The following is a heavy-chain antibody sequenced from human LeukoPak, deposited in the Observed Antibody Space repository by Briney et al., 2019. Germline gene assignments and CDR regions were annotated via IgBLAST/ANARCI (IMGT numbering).Heavy chain of an antibody. CDR2: IYYSGST. CDR3: ARDREASSGYYLQDWGQGTLVTVSSDV. CDR1: GASINSHY. V-gene: IGHV4-59*11. D-gene: IGHD3-22*01. J-gene: IGHJ6*04. Sequence: PSETLSLTCTVSGASINSHYWSWIRQPPGKGLEWIGYIYYSGSTYYNPSLKSRVTISVDTSKNQFSLKLSSVTAADTAVYYCARDREASSGYYLQDWGQGTLVTVSSDVWGKGTTVTVSS.